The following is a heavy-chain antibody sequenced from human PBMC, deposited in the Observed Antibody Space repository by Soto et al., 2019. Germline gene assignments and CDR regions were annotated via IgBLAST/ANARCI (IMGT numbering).Heavy chain of an antibody. CDR3: ARSIGGYSSGWFYFDY. J-gene: IGHJ4*02. V-gene: IGHV3-66*01. D-gene: IGHD6-19*01. CDR2: IDSGGRT. Sequence: EVQLVESGGGLVQPGGSLRLSCAASGFSVSSNDMNWVRQAPGKGLEWVSVIDSGGRTYYADSVKGRFTISRDNSKNKLYLQMKSLRAEDTAVYYCARSIGGYSSGWFYFDYWGQGTLVTVSS. CDR1: GFSVSSND.